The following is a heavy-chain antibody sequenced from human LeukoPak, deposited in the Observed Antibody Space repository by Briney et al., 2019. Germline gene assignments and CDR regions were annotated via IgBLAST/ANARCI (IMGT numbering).Heavy chain of an antibody. Sequence: GGSLRLSCATSGFNFRNYNMNWVRQAPGKGLDWVSSISSSSSYIYYADSVKGRFTISRDNAKNSLYLQMNSLRAEDTAVYYCATHRTYAFDIWGQGTMVTVSS. J-gene: IGHJ3*02. CDR1: GFNFRNYN. V-gene: IGHV3-21*01. CDR3: ATHRTYAFDI. CDR2: ISSSSSYI.